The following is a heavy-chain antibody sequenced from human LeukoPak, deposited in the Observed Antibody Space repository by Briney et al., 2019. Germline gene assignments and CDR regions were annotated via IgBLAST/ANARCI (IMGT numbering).Heavy chain of an antibody. Sequence: PGGSLRLSCAASGFTFNIYAMSWVRQAPGKGLEWVSVITGSGGNTFYADSVKGRFTISRDNSNNTVYLQMNNLRPEDTAVFYCARGQGYESYYYMDVWGKGTTVSVSS. J-gene: IGHJ6*03. D-gene: IGHD2-2*01. CDR2: ITGSGGNT. CDR1: GFTFNIYA. CDR3: ARGQGYESYYYMDV. V-gene: IGHV3-23*01.